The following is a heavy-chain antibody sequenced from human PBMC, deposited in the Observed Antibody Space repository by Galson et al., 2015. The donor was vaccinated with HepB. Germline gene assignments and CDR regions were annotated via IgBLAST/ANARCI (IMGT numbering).Heavy chain of an antibody. CDR2: MSYDERRK. J-gene: IGHJ6*02. CDR1: GFTFNKYG. Sequence: SLRLSCAASGFTFNKYGMHWVRQAPGKGLEWVAVMSYDERRKFYGDSVKGRFTISRDNSKNTLYLQMNSLGAEDTAVYYCVKDRSQEAYGMEVWGQGTTVIVSS. V-gene: IGHV3-30*18. CDR3: VKDRSQEAYGMEV.